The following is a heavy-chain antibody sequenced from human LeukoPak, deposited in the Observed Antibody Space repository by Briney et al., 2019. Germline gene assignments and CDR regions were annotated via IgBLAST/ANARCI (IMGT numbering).Heavy chain of an antibody. J-gene: IGHJ4*02. CDR3: ARVFIYYDSSGRDY. CDR1: GFTFDDYG. D-gene: IGHD3-22*01. Sequence: GGSLRLSCAASGFTFDDYGMSWVRQAPGKGLEWVSGINWNGGSTGYADSVKGRFTISRDNAKNSLYLQMNSLRAEDTALYYCARVFIYYDSSGRDYWGQGTLVTVSS. CDR2: INWNGGST. V-gene: IGHV3-20*04.